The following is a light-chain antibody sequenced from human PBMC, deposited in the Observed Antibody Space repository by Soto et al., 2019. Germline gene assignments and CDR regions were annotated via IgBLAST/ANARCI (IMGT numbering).Light chain of an antibody. CDR3: QQYYSYPWT. CDR2: AAS. Sequence: AIRMTQSPSSFSASTRDRVTITCRASQGISSYLAWYQQKPGKAPKLLIYAASTLQSAVPSRFSGSGSGTDFTLTISCLQSEDFATYDCQQYYSYPWTFGQGTKVEIK. CDR1: QGISSY. V-gene: IGKV1-8*01. J-gene: IGKJ1*01.